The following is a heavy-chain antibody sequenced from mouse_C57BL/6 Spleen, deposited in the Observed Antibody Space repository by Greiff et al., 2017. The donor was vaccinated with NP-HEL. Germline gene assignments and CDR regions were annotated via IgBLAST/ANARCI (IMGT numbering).Heavy chain of an antibody. CDR1: GYTFTDYN. D-gene: IGHD1-1*01. Sequence: VQLQQSGPELVKPGASVKMSCKASGYTFTDYNMHWVKQSHGKSLEWIGYINPNNGGTSYNQKFKGKATLTVNKSSSTAYMELRSLTSVDSAVYYCARDYYGSSGFAYWGQGTLVTVSA. V-gene: IGHV1-22*01. CDR2: INPNNGGT. J-gene: IGHJ3*01. CDR3: ARDYYGSSGFAY.